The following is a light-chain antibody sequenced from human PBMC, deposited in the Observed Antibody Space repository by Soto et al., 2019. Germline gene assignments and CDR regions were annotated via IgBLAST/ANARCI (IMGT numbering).Light chain of an antibody. CDR2: GDN. Sequence: QSVLTQPPSVSGAPGQTVTISCTGTSSNIGAGFAVHWYQQLPGTAPKLLIYGDNSRPSGVPDRFSGSKSDTSASLAIAGLQHEDEAEYYCQSYDRSLSGSYVFGTGTKVTVL. V-gene: IGLV1-40*01. CDR3: QSYDRSLSGSYV. CDR1: SSNIGAGFA. J-gene: IGLJ1*01.